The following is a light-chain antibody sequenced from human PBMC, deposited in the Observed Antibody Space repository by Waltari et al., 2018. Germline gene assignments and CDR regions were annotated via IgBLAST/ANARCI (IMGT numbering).Light chain of an antibody. CDR3: SAYTSRGTLK. CDR2: DLT. J-gene: IGLJ2*01. Sequence: QSALTQPASVSGSPGQSITISCTGTSDDIGAYSYVTWYHQRPGKVPKLLIYDLTGRPSGVSNRFSGSKSGSTASLTVSGLQAEDEGLFYCSAYTSRGTLKFGGGTRVTVL. V-gene: IGLV2-14*03. CDR1: SDDIGAYSY.